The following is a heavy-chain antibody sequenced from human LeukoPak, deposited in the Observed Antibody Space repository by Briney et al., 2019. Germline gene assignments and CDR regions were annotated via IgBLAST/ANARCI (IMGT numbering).Heavy chain of an antibody. J-gene: IGHJ4*02. CDR3: ARALRSGSYYEVDS. Sequence: ASVKVSCKASGYTSTGYYVHWVRQAPGQGLEWMGWINPNSGGTNYAQKFQGRVTMTRDTSISTAYMELSRLRSDDTAVYYCARALRSGSYYEVDSWGQETLVTVSS. CDR2: INPNSGGT. D-gene: IGHD1-26*01. CDR1: GYTSTGYY. V-gene: IGHV1-2*02.